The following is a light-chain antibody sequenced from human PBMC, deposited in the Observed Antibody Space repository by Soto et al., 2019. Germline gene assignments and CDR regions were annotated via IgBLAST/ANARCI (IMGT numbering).Light chain of an antibody. V-gene: IGKV1-17*01. CDR2: GAS. CDR3: LQHNSYPHT. Sequence: DIQMTQSPSSLSASVGDRVTITCRASPGIRNDLAWYQQRPGKAPKRLNYGASTLQSGVPSRFSGSGSGTEFTLTISSLQPEDFATYYCLQHNSYPHTFGQVTKVEI. CDR1: PGIRND. J-gene: IGKJ1*01.